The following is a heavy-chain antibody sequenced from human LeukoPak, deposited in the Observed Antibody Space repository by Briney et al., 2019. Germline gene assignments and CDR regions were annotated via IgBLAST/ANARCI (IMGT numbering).Heavy chain of an antibody. CDR3: ARDSSYGDYVLY. V-gene: IGHV1-69*04. CDR2: IIPILGIA. CDR1: GGTFSSYA. J-gene: IGHJ4*02. D-gene: IGHD4-17*01. Sequence: ASVKVSCKASGGTFSSYAISWVRQAPGQGLEWMGRIIPILGIANYAQKFQGRVTITADKSTSTAYMELSSLRSEDTAVYYCARDSSYGDYVLYWGQGTLVTVSS.